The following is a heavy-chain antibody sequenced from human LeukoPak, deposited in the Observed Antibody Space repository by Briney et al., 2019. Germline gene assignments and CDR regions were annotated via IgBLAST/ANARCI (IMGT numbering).Heavy chain of an antibody. CDR1: GFTFSSYG. CDR2: IRYDGSNK. CDR3: ARDRRECSGGSCYSGLNAFDI. J-gene: IGHJ3*02. V-gene: IGHV3-30*02. Sequence: GGSLRLSCAASGFTFSSYGMHWVRQAPGKGLEWVAFIRYDGSNKYYADSVKGRFTISRDNSKNTLYVQMNSLRAEDTAVYYCARDRRECSGGSCYSGLNAFDIWGQGTMVTVSS. D-gene: IGHD2-15*01.